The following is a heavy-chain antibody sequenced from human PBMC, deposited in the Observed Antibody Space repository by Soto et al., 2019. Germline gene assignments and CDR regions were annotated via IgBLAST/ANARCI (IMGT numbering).Heavy chain of an antibody. CDR1: GGSISSGDYY. CDR2: IYYSGST. D-gene: IGHD2-21*02. V-gene: IGHV4-30-4*01. Sequence: SETLSLTCTVSGGSISSGDYYWSWIRQPPGKGLEWIGYIYYSGSTYYNPSLKSRVTISVDTSKNQFSLKLSSVTAADTAVYYCARGPLKRVTDGAPSGYDYWGQGTLVTVSS. J-gene: IGHJ4*02. CDR3: ARGPLKRVTDGAPSGYDY.